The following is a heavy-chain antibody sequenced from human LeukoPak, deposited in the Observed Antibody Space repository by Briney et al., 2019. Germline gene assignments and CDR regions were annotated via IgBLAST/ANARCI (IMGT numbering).Heavy chain of an antibody. CDR2: IYSGVST. CDR3: ARDHYYDSSGYYYPDYYYGMDV. CDR1: GFTFTNYI. D-gene: IGHD3-22*01. Sequence: PGGSLRLSCAASGFTFTNYILHWVRQAPGKGLEWVSVIYSGVSTYYADSVEGRFTISRDNSKNTLYLQMNSLRAEDTAVYYCARDHYYDSSGYYYPDYYYGMDVWGQGTTVTVSS. V-gene: IGHV3-53*01. J-gene: IGHJ6*02.